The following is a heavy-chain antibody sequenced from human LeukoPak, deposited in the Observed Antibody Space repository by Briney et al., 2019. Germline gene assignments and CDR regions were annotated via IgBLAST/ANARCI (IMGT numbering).Heavy chain of an antibody. D-gene: IGHD2-21*02. V-gene: IGHV1-18*01. CDR1: GYTFTSYG. J-gene: IGHJ4*02. Sequence: ASVKVSCKASGYTFTSYGISWVRQAPGQGLEWMGWISAYNGNTNYAQKLQGRVTMTTDTSTSTAYMELRSLRSDDTAVYYCARDVAYCGGDCYQKADYWGQGTLVTVSP. CDR2: ISAYNGNT. CDR3: ARDVAYCGGDCYQKADY.